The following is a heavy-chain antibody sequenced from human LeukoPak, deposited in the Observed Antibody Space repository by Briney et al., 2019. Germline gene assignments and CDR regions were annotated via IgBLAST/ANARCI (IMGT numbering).Heavy chain of an antibody. J-gene: IGHJ4*02. CDR2: IIPIFGTA. CDR1: GGTFSSYA. D-gene: IGHD2-15*01. Sequence: SVKVSCKASGGTFSSYAISWVRQAPGQGLEWMGGIIPIFGTANSAQKFQGRVTITADESTSTAYMELSSLRSEDTAVYYCARDRGYCSGGSCYYFDYWGQGTLVTVSS. CDR3: ARDRGYCSGGSCYYFDY. V-gene: IGHV1-69*13.